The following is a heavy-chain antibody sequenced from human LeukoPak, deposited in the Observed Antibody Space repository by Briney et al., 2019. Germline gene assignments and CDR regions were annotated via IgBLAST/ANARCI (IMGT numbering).Heavy chain of an antibody. CDR1: GFTFSSYA. Sequence: GGSLRLSCAASGFTFSSYAMSWVRQAPGKGLEWVSAISGSGGSTYYADSVKGRSTISRDNSKNTLYLQMNSLRAEDTAVYYCAKDLWFGEFRFELGVGAIAFDIWGQGTMVTVSS. J-gene: IGHJ3*02. CDR3: AKDLWFGEFRFELGVGAIAFDI. V-gene: IGHV3-23*01. CDR2: ISGSGGST. D-gene: IGHD3-10*01.